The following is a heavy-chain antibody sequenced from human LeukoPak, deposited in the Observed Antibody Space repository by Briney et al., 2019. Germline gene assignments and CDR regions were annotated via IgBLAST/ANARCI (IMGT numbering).Heavy chain of an antibody. CDR2: INHSGST. CDR3: ARGHDYGGNSRWFDP. CDR1: GGSFSGYY. J-gene: IGHJ5*02. V-gene: IGHV4-34*01. D-gene: IGHD4-23*01. Sequence: PSETLSLTCAVYGGSFSGYYWSWIRQPPGKGLEWIGEINHSGSTNYNPSLKSRVTISVDTSKNQFSLKLSSVTAADTAVYYCARGHDYGGNSRWFDPWGQGTLVTVSS.